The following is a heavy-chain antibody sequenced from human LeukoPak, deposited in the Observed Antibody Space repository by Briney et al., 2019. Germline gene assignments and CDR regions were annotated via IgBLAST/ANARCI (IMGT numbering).Heavy chain of an antibody. J-gene: IGHJ4*02. V-gene: IGHV3-53*01. CDR1: GFTVSSNY. CDR3: ENSSGIDY. CDR2: IYSGGST. D-gene: IGHD6-19*01. Sequence: GGSLRLSWAASGFTVSSNYMSWVRQAPGKGLEWVSVIYSGGSTYYADSVKGRFTISRDNSKNTLCLQMNSLRAEDTAVYYCENSSGIDYWGQGTLVTVSS.